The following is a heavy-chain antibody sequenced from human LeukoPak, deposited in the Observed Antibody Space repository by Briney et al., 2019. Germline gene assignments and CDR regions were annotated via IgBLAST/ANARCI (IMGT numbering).Heavy chain of an antibody. CDR2: IYYSGST. Sequence: KPSETLSLTCTVSGGSISSSSYYWGWIRQPPGKGLEWIGSIYYSGSTYYNPSLKSRVTISVDTSKNQFSLKLSSVTAADTAVYYCARGHDYLHIFFDYWGQGTLVTVSS. CDR1: GGSISSSSYY. J-gene: IGHJ4*02. V-gene: IGHV4-39*07. D-gene: IGHD4-11*01. CDR3: ARGHDYLHIFFDY.